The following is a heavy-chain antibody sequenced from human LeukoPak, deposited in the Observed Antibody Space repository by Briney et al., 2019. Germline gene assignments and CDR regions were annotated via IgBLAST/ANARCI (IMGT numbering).Heavy chain of an antibody. V-gene: IGHV3-30*02. Sequence: GRSLRLSCAASGFTFSSYGMHWVRQAPGKGLEWVAFIRYDGSNKYYADSVKGRFTISRDNSKNTLYLQMNSLRAEDTAVYYCAKEQGLVVPAAPDYYYMDVWGKGTTVTVSS. J-gene: IGHJ6*03. CDR2: IRYDGSNK. D-gene: IGHD2-2*01. CDR3: AKEQGLVVPAAPDYYYMDV. CDR1: GFTFSSYG.